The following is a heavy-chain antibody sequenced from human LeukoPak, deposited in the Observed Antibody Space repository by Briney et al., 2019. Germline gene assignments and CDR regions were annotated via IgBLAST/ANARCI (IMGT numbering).Heavy chain of an antibody. J-gene: IGHJ6*02. CDR1: GGSFSGYY. Sequence: SETLSLTCAVYGGSFSGYYWSWIRQPPGKGLEWMGEINHSGSTNYNPSLKSRVTISVDTSKNQFPLKLSSVTAADTAVCYCARAIVVVPAASLSGMDVWGQGTTVTVSS. D-gene: IGHD2-2*01. V-gene: IGHV4-34*01. CDR2: INHSGST. CDR3: ARAIVVVPAASLSGMDV.